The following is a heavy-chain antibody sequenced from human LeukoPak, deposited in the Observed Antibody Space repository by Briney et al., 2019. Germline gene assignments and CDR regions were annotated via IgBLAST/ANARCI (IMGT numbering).Heavy chain of an antibody. J-gene: IGHJ4*02. V-gene: IGHV4-59*08. D-gene: IGHD3-10*01. CDR1: GGSISSYY. CDR2: IYYSGST. Sequence: SETLSLTCTVSGGSISSYYWSWIRQPPGKGLEWIGYIYYSGSTNYNPSLKSRVTISVDTSKNQFSLKLSSVTAADTAVYYCARQSSGSYYNSYCFDYWGQGTLVTVSS. CDR3: ARQSSGSYYNSYCFDY.